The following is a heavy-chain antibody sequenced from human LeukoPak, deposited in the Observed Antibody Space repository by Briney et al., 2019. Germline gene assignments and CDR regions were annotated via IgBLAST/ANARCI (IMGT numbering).Heavy chain of an antibody. Sequence: SETLSLTCTVSGGSISSTSYYWGWIRQPPGKGLKWIGSVYYTGSTYYNVSLKSRVTISVNTSKNQFSLKLSSVTAADTAVYCCARRNTAMGSFDYWGQGTLVTVPS. V-gene: IGHV4-39*01. D-gene: IGHD5-18*01. CDR3: ARRNTAMGSFDY. CDR2: VYYTGST. J-gene: IGHJ4*02. CDR1: GGSISSTSYY.